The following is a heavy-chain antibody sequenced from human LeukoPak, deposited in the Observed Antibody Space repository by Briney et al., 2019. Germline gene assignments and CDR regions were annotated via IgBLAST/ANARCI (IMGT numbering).Heavy chain of an antibody. CDR2: IKEDGSEK. V-gene: IGHV3-7*05. Sequence: GRSLRVSCAASGLTFSFYWMSWVRQAPGKGLEWVANIKEDGSEKYYVDSVKGRFTISRDNAKNSLFLQLDSLRAEDTAVYYCARGKYYFDYWGQGTLVTVSS. CDR1: GLTFSFYW. J-gene: IGHJ4*02. CDR3: ARGKYYFDY.